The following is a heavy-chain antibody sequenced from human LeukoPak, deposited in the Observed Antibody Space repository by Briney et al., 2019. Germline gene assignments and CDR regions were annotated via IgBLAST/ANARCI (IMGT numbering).Heavy chain of an antibody. Sequence: ASETLSLTCTVSGGSISSGDYYWSWIRQPPGKGLEWIGYIYYSGSTYYNPSLKSRVTISVDTSKNQFSLKLSSVTAADTAVYYCARDGRSFGNFDYWGQGTLVTVSS. J-gene: IGHJ4*02. CDR3: ARDGRSFGNFDY. CDR2: IYYSGST. V-gene: IGHV4-30-4*01. D-gene: IGHD3-10*01. CDR1: GGSISSGDYY.